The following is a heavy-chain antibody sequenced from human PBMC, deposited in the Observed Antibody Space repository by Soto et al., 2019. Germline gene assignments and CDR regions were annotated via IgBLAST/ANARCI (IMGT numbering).Heavy chain of an antibody. CDR2: ISAYNGNT. V-gene: IGHV1-18*01. J-gene: IGHJ4*02. D-gene: IGHD5-12*01. Sequence: QVQLVQSGAEVKKPGASVKVSCKASGYTFTSYGISWVRQAPGQGLEWMGWISAYNGNTNYAQKLQGRVTMTTDTSTSTAYMELRSLRSADTAVYYCARSKLRWGSMATMSYWGQGTLVTVSS. CDR3: ARSKLRWGSMATMSY. CDR1: GYTFTSYG.